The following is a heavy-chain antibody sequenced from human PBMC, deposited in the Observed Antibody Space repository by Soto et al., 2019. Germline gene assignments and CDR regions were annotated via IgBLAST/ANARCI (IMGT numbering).Heavy chain of an antibody. CDR3: ATLWFGELSTYDAFDI. J-gene: IGHJ3*02. CDR1: GGSISSSNW. V-gene: IGHV4-4*02. CDR2: IYHSGST. Sequence: TSETLSLTCAVSGGSISSSNWWSWVRQPPGKGLEWIGEIYHSGSTNYNPSLKSRVTISVDKSKNQFSLKLSSVTAADTAVYYCATLWFGELSTYDAFDIWGQGTMVTVSS. D-gene: IGHD3-10*01.